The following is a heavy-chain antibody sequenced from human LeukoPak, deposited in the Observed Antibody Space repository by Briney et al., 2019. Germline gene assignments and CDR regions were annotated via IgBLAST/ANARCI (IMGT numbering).Heavy chain of an antibody. V-gene: IGHV3-48*03. CDR1: GFSFSSYE. Sequence: QAGGSLRLSCAASGFSFSSYEMNWVRQAPGKGLEWVSYISSSGKTIYYADSVKGRFTISRDNARNSLYLQMNSLRAEDTAVYYCARIYCSGGSCYTYYFDYWGQGTLVTVSS. J-gene: IGHJ4*02. CDR3: ARIYCSGGSCYTYYFDY. CDR2: ISSSGKTI. D-gene: IGHD2-15*01.